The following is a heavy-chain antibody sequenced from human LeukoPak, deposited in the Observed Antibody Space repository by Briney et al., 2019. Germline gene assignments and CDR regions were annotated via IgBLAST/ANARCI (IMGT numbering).Heavy chain of an antibody. V-gene: IGHV3-7*03. CDR3: AKVRSSGIAVAGLDY. Sequence: GGSLGLSCAASGFTFSSSWMTWVRQAPGKGLDWVANIKQDGSEKFYVDSVKGRFTISRDNAKNSLYLQMNSLRAEDTAVYYCAKVRSSGIAVAGLDYWGQGTLVTVSS. CDR1: GFTFSSSW. J-gene: IGHJ4*02. CDR2: IKQDGSEK. D-gene: IGHD6-19*01.